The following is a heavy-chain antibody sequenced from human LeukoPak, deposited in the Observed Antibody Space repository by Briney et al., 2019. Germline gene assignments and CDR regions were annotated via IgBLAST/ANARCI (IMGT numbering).Heavy chain of an antibody. CDR1: GGSITSYY. Sequence: SETLSLTCTVSGGSITSYYWSWVRQPPGKGLEWIGYIHYSGSTNYIPSLKSQVTISLGSSRPQFSLKLTAVAAADTAVYYFASSELNYARWGQGTLVTVSS. D-gene: IGHD1-7*01. V-gene: IGHV4-59*08. J-gene: IGHJ4*02. CDR3: ASSELNYAR. CDR2: IHYSGST.